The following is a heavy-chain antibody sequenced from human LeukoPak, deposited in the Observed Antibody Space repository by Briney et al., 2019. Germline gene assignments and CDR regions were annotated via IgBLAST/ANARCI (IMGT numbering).Heavy chain of an antibody. D-gene: IGHD3-10*01. CDR3: ARNNYYGSGSYYNPDYYYYYYMDV. CDR1: GGSISSHY. J-gene: IGHJ6*03. CDR2: IYYSGST. V-gene: IGHV4-59*08. Sequence: SETLSLTCTVSGGSISSHYWSWIRQPPGKGLEWIGYIYYSGSTNYNPSLKSRVTISVDTSKNRFSLKLSSVTAADTAVYYCARNNYYGSGSYYNPDYYYYYYMDVWGKGTTVTVSS.